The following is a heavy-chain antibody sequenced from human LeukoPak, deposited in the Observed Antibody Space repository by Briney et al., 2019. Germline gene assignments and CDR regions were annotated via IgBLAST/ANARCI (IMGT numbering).Heavy chain of an antibody. CDR3: AAIDCSSTSCYRG. V-gene: IGHV3-30*01. CDR1: GFTFSSYA. D-gene: IGHD2-2*01. CDR2: ISYDGSNK. J-gene: IGHJ4*02. Sequence: GRSLRLSCAASGFTFSSYAMHWVRQAPGKGVEWVAGISYDGSNKYYADSVKGRFTISRDNSKNTLYLQMNSLRAEDTAVYYCAAIDCSSTSCYRGWGQGTLVTVSS.